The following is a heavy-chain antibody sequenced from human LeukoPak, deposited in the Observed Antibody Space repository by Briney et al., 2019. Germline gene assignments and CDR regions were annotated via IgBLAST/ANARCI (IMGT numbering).Heavy chain of an antibody. Sequence: PSQTLSLTCTVSGGSISSGDYYWNWIRQPPGKGLEWIGYIYYSGSTSCNPSLKSRVTISMDTSKNQFSLKLSSVTAADTAVYYCARWFYYGSGRRQFDYWGQGTLVTVSS. CDR3: ARWFYYGSGRRQFDY. D-gene: IGHD3-10*01. CDR1: GGSISSGDYY. V-gene: IGHV4-30-4*01. CDR2: IYYSGST. J-gene: IGHJ4*02.